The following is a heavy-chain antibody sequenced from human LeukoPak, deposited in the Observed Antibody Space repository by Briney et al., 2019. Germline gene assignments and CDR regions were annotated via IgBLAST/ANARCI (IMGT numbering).Heavy chain of an antibody. CDR1: GFTFSDFY. Sequence: QPGGSLRLSCAASGFTFSDFYMSWIRQAPGKGLEWVSVIYAGGNTYYADSVKERFTISRDNSRNTLYLQMNSLRGDDTAVYYCAREVYSSTWFDLWGQGTLVTVSS. CDR2: IYAGGNT. J-gene: IGHJ4*02. CDR3: AREVYSSTWFDL. D-gene: IGHD6-13*01. V-gene: IGHV3-66*01.